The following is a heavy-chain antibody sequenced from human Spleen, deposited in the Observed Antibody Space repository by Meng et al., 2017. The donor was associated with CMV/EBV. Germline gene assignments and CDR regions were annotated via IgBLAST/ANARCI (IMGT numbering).Heavy chain of an antibody. J-gene: IGHJ4*02. CDR1: GFTFSSYA. V-gene: IGHV3-30-3*01. Sequence: LSLTCAASGFTFSSYAMHWVRQAPGKGLEWVAVISYDGSNKYYADSVKGRFTISRDNSKNTLYLQMNSLRAEDTAVYYCARGLYTEVHFDYWGQGKLVTVSS. D-gene: IGHD1-1*01. CDR3: ARGLYTEVHFDY. CDR2: ISYDGSNK.